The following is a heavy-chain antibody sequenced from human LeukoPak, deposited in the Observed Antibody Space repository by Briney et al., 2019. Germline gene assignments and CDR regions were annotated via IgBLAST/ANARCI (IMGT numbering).Heavy chain of an antibody. CDR1: GFSFGSFT. V-gene: IGHV3-23*01. Sequence: GGSLRLSCAASGFSFGSFTMSWVRQAPGRSLEWVSAIRGTDTNTYYADSVRGRFTISRDNSNNTLFLQMNGLRAEDTAVYYCAKAGFYYGSGNMSPLGIGYFTMDVWGQGTTVTVSS. J-gene: IGHJ6*02. CDR2: IRGTDTNT. D-gene: IGHD3-10*01. CDR3: AKAGFYYGSGNMSPLGIGYFTMDV.